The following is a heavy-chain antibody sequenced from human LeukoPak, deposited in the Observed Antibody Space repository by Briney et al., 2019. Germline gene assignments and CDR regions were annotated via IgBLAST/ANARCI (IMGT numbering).Heavy chain of an antibody. J-gene: IGHJ4*02. D-gene: IGHD1-1*01. V-gene: IGHV3-33*03. CDR3: AIWGGTMQYYFDY. Sequence: PGGSLRLSCAVSGFIFSDYGFHWVRQAPGKGLEWVAVTRFDGSITQYADSVKGRFTISRDDSKNTLYLQMNFLRSEDTAVYYCAIWGGTMQYYFDYWGQGTLVTVSS. CDR1: GFIFSDYG. CDR2: TRFDGSIT.